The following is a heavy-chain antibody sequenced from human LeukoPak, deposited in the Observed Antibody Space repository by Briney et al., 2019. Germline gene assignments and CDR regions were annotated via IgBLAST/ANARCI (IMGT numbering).Heavy chain of an antibody. Sequence: GGSLRLSCAASGFTFRSYAMSWVRQAPGKGLEWVSVISGNGGSTHYADSVKGRFTVSRDNSKNTLYLQMSSLRAEDTARYYCAKAHSSSWYYFGDWGQGILVTVSS. CDR3: AKAHSSSWYYFGD. V-gene: IGHV3-23*01. CDR2: ISGNGGST. CDR1: GFTFRSYA. J-gene: IGHJ4*02. D-gene: IGHD6-13*01.